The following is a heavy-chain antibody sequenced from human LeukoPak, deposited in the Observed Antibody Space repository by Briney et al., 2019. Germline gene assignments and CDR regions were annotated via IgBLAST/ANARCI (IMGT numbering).Heavy chain of an antibody. CDR1: GFTFSDAW. CDR2: IKSKIDRETK. D-gene: IGHD3-16*02. J-gene: IGHJ4*02. V-gene: IGHV3-15*05. CDR3: TTDPNFDYVWGTYRLDY. Sequence: GGSLRLSCAASGFTFSDAWMSWVRQAPGKGLEWVGRIKSKIDRETKDYAAPVKGKFTRSRDDSKKKVNVQMKSLKTEDTAVYYCTTDPNFDYVWGTYRLDYWGQGTLVTVSS.